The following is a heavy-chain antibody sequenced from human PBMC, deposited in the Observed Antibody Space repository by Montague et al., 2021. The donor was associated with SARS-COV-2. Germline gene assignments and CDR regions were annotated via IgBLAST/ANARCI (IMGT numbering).Heavy chain of an antibody. CDR1: GSSITSYY. J-gene: IGHJ4*02. CDR3: ARVFRGQRLAFDF. Sequence: SETLSLTCTVSGSSITSYYWSWIRQAPGKGLRWIAYIYSSGSASYNPPLRSRVTMSVDKSTNQFSLRLNSVIAADTAVYYCARVFRGQRLAFDFWGQGALVIVSS. V-gene: IGHV4-59*12. D-gene: IGHD6-25*01. CDR2: IYSSGSA.